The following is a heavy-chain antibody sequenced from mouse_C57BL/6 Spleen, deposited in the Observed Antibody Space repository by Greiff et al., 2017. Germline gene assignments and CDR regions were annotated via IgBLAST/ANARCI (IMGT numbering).Heavy chain of an antibody. Sequence: VHVKQSGAELVRPGASVKLSCTASGFNIKDYYMHWVKQRPEQGLEWIGRIDPEDGDTEYAPKFQGKATMTADTSSNTAYLQLSSLTSEDTAVYYCTTKDYGSSYWYFDVWGTGTTVTVSS. D-gene: IGHD1-1*01. V-gene: IGHV14-1*01. CDR1: GFNIKDYY. CDR2: IDPEDGDT. J-gene: IGHJ1*03. CDR3: TTKDYGSSYWYFDV.